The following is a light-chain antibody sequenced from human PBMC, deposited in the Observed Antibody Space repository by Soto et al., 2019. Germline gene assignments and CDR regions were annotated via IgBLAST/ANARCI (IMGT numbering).Light chain of an antibody. Sequence: QLVLTQSPSASASMRASVKLTCTLSSGQSSYAIAWHQQQPEKGPRYLMKVNRDGSHNKGDGIPDRFSGSSSGAERYLTISSLQSEDEADYYCQTWGTGIAVFGGGTQLTVL. V-gene: IGLV4-69*01. CDR1: SGQSSYA. CDR3: QTWGTGIAV. J-gene: IGLJ7*01. CDR2: VNRDGSH.